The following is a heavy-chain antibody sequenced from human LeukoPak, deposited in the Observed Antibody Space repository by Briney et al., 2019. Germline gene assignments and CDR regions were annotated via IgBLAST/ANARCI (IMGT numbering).Heavy chain of an antibody. CDR2: MDTDGRTT. D-gene: IGHD6-25*01. J-gene: IGHJ5*02. CDR3: ATDVTGSEDR. Sequence: GGSLRLSCVVSGFPFGNFWMHWVRQVPGKGLVWVARMDTDGRTTDYADSVKGRFTISRDNARNTLYLQMRSLRADDTALYYCATDVTGSEDRWGQGTLVTDSS. CDR1: GFPFGNFW. V-gene: IGHV3-74*01.